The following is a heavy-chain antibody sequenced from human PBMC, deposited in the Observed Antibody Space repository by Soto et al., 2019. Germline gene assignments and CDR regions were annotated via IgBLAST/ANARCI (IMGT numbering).Heavy chain of an antibody. V-gene: IGHV4-61*01. Sequence: QVQLQESGPGLVKPSETLSLTCTVSGGFVSSASYFWSWIRQPPGKEMEFIAYVYYTGTTKYSPSLKSRASISLDTSKNQFSLNLSAVTTADTAIYYCARMRFGEFPYWFDPWGQGILVTVS. CDR2: VYYTGTT. CDR3: ARMRFGEFPYWFDP. CDR1: GGFVSSASYF. J-gene: IGHJ5*02. D-gene: IGHD3-10*01.